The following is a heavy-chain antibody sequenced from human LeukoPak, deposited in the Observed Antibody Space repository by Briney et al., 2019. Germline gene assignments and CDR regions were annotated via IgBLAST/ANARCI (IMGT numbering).Heavy chain of an antibody. D-gene: IGHD2-8*01. CDR2: ISGSGGST. Sequence: AGSLRLSCAASGFTFSSYAVSWVRQAPGKGLEWVSSISGSGGSTYSADSVKGRFTISRDNSKNTLYLQMNSLRAEDTALYYCAKDRSCTNDICHGDFDYWGQGTLVTVSS. CDR1: GFTFSSYA. V-gene: IGHV3-23*01. J-gene: IGHJ4*02. CDR3: AKDRSCTNDICHGDFDY.